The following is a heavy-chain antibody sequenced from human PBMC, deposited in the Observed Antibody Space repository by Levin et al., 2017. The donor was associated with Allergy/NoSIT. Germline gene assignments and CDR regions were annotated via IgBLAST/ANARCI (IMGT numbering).Heavy chain of an antibody. CDR1: GGSISSYY. J-gene: IGHJ3*02. V-gene: IGHV4-59*01. CDR2: IYYSGST. CDR3: ARERDWYSSSWNKGTYAFDN. D-gene: IGHD6-13*01. Sequence: SETLSLTCTVSGGSISSYYWSWIRQPPGKGLEWIGYIYYSGSTNYNPSLKSRVTISVDTSKNQFSLKLSSVTAADTAVYYCARERDWYSSSWNKGTYAFDNWGQGTMVTVSS.